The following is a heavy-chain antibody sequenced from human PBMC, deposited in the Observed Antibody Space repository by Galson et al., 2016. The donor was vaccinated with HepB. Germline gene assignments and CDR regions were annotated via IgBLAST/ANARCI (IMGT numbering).Heavy chain of an antibody. CDR2: AYNNGGT. D-gene: IGHD3-3*01. J-gene: IGHJ4*02. CDR3: VRSVAEEFFDH. Sequence: LSLTCNVSDDSISRSSYYWGWIRQPPGKGLEWIASAYNNGGTYHNPSLKSRVTMSVDRSNNKFSLNMRSMTAADTAIYFCVRSVAEEFFDHWGQGILVTVSA. CDR1: DDSISRSSYY. V-gene: IGHV4-39*07.